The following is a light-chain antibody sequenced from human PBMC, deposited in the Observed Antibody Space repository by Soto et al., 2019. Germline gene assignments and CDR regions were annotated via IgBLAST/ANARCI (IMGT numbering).Light chain of an antibody. V-gene: IGKV3-11*01. CDR2: DAS. J-gene: IGKJ4*01. CDR3: QWRSDWPPRLT. CDR1: ESIGNY. Sequence: EVVLTQSPATLYLSPGERATLSCRASESIGNYLAWYQQKLGQAPKLLIYDASHRAIGIPGRFSGDGSGTDFTLTISSLEPEDFAVYYWQWRSDWPPRLTFGGGTKVEIK.